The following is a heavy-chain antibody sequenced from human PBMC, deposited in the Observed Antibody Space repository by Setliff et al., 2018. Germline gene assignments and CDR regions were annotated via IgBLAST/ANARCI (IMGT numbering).Heavy chain of an antibody. V-gene: IGHV5-51*01. CDR1: RDSFTNYW. J-gene: IGHJ5*02. D-gene: IGHD2-2*01. CDR3: AQKHQRASWAFDP. CDR2: IFPADADT. Sequence: GESLKISCKESRDSFTNYWIIWVRQVPGKGLEWMGMIFPADADTRYNPSFKGQVTMSLDRSITTAYLQWDSLKASDTAIYYCAQKHQRASWAFDPWGRGTLVTISS.